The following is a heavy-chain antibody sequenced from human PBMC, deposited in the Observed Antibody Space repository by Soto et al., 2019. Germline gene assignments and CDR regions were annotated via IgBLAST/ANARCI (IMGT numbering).Heavy chain of an antibody. CDR3: AKNRNTGVAGTSCWFGP. CDR2: ISVSGDTT. D-gene: IGHD6-19*01. Sequence: PGGSLRLSCAASGFTLSNYDMSWVRQAPGKGLEWVSAISVSGDTTYYADSVKGRFTISRDNSKNTLYLQMNTLRAEDTAVYYCAKNRNTGVAGTSCWFGPWGQGTLVTVSS. CDR1: GFTLSNYD. V-gene: IGHV3-23*01. J-gene: IGHJ5*02.